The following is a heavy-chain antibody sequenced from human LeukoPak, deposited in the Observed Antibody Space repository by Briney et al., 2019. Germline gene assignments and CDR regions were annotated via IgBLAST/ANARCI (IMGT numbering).Heavy chain of an antibody. V-gene: IGHV3-23*01. CDR2: ISGSGGST. J-gene: IGHJ4*02. CDR1: GFTFSSYA. D-gene: IGHD4-17*01. CDR3: ANLDYDYGDTREEAFDY. Sequence: PGGSLRLSCAASGFTFSSYAMSWVRQAPGKGLEWVSAISGSGGSTYYADSVKGRFTISRDNSKNTLYLQMNSLRAEDTAVYYCANLDYDYGDTREEAFDYWGQGTLVTVSS.